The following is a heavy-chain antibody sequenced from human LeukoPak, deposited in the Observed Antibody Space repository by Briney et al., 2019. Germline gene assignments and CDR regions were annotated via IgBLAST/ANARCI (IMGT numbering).Heavy chain of an antibody. J-gene: IGHJ4*02. CDR2: IIPIFGTA. Sequence: SVKVSCKASGGTFSSYAISWVRQAPGQGLEWMGGIIPIFGTANYAQKFQGRVTITADESTSTAYMELSSLRSEDTAVYYCAREGPYCTNGVCYSPIDFWGQGTLVTVSS. CDR3: AREGPYCTNGVCYSPIDF. V-gene: IGHV1-69*13. D-gene: IGHD2-8*01. CDR1: GGTFSSYA.